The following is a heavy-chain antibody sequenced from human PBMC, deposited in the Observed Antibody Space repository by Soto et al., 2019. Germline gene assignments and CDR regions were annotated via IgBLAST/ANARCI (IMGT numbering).Heavy chain of an antibody. CDR2: INHSGST. J-gene: IGHJ6*02. V-gene: IGHV4-34*01. Sequence: PSETLSLTCAVYGGSFSGYYWSWIRQPPGKGLEWIGEINHSGSTNYNPSLKSRVTISVDTSKNQFSLKLSSVTAADTAVYYCARVRLGCSGGSCYFSGRWVTRYYYYGMDVWGQGTTVTVSS. CDR3: ARVRLGCSGGSCYFSGRWVTRYYYYGMDV. D-gene: IGHD2-15*01. CDR1: GGSFSGYY.